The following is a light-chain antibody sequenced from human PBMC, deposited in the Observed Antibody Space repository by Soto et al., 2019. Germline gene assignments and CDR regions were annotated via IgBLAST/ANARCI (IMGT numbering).Light chain of an antibody. V-gene: IGLV2-14*01. CDR3: SSYTSSSTLRV. Sequence: QSALTQPASVSGSPRQSITISCTGTSSDVGGYNYVSWYQQHPGKAPKLMIYDVSNRPSGVSNRFSGSKSGNTDSLTISGLQAEDVADYYCSSYTSSSTLRVFGGGTKLTVL. CDR1: SSDVGGYNY. J-gene: IGLJ2*01. CDR2: DVS.